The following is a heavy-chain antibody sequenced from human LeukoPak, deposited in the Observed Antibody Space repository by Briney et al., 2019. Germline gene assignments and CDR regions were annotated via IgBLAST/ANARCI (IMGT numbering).Heavy chain of an antibody. D-gene: IGHD3-22*01. J-gene: IGHJ6*03. CDR3: ARANMSDSSGYYYYYYYMDV. V-gene: IGHV1-69*05. CDR2: IIPIFGTA. Sequence: SVTVSCKASGGTFSSYAISWVRQAPGQGLEWMGGIIPIFGTANYAQKFQGRVTITTDESTSTAYMELSSLRSEDTAVYYCARANMSDSSGYYYYYYYMDVWGKGTTVTVSS. CDR1: GGTFSSYA.